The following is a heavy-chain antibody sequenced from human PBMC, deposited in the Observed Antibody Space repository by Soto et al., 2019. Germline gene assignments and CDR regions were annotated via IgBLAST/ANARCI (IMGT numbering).Heavy chain of an antibody. Sequence: EVQLLESGGGLVQPWGSLRLSCAASGFTFSSYAMSWVRQAPGKGLEWVSAISGSGGSTYYADSVKGRFTISRDNSKNTLYLQMNSLRAEDTAVYYCQAYCGGDCLLDYWGQGTLVTVSS. CDR1: GFTFSSYA. CDR3: QAYCGGDCLLDY. V-gene: IGHV3-23*01. J-gene: IGHJ4*02. D-gene: IGHD2-21*02. CDR2: ISGSGGST.